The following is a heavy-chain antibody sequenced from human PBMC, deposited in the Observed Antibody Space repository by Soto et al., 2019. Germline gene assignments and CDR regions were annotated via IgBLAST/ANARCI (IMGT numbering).Heavy chain of an antibody. Sequence: LVTQCVTNTVAEGSXGNGGDCWGINRKHPGKGLDWIGTFYYSGRIFYNPSLESRVTISVDPSKNQFSLKVSSVTAADTAVYYCARLGGYCANASCYGYYAMAVWGQGTTVTVSS. CDR2: FYYSGRI. CDR1: EGSXGNGGDC. D-gene: IGHD2-2*01. V-gene: IGHV4-39*01. CDR3: ARLGGYCANASCYGYYAMAV. J-gene: IGHJ6*02.